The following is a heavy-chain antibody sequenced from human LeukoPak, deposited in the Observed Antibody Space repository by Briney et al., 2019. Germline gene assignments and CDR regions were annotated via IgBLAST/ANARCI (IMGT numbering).Heavy chain of an antibody. J-gene: IGHJ5*02. V-gene: IGHV4-59*01. D-gene: IGHD6-13*01. CDR1: GGSINRYY. CDR3: ARDSSPGYSSINWFDP. CDR2: IYYSGST. Sequence: PGTLSLTCPVSGGSINRYYWRWIRQPPGELLEWIGYIYYSGSTNYNPSLKSRVTISVDTSKNQFSLKLSSVTAADTAVYYCARDSSPGYSSINWFDPWGQGTLVTVSS.